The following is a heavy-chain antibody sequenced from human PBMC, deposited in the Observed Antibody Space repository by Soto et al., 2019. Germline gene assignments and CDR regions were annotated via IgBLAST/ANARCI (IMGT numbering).Heavy chain of an antibody. Sequence: EVQLVESGGGLVKPGGSLRLSCAASGFTFSSYSMNWVRQAPGKGLEWVSSISSSSSYIYYADSVKGRFTISRDNAKKSLYLHMNSLRAENTAVYYCARERSFPVKEYYFDYWGQGTLVTVSS. CDR2: ISSSSSYI. D-gene: IGHD1-26*01. CDR1: GFTFSSYS. J-gene: IGHJ4*02. CDR3: ARERSFPVKEYYFDY. V-gene: IGHV3-21*01.